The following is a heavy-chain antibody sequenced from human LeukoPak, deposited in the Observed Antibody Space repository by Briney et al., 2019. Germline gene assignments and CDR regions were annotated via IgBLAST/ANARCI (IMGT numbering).Heavy chain of an antibody. Sequence: GGSLRLSCAASGFTFSSYAMHWVRQAPGKGLEWVAVISYDGSNKYYADSVKGRFTISRDNSKNTLYLQMNSLRAEDTAVYYCARGRDSNTYYYDSSSGEISAHGLVYWGQGTLVTVSS. D-gene: IGHD3-22*01. CDR3: ARGRDSNTYYYDSSSGEISAHGLVY. J-gene: IGHJ4*02. CDR2: ISYDGSNK. V-gene: IGHV3-30*04. CDR1: GFTFSSYA.